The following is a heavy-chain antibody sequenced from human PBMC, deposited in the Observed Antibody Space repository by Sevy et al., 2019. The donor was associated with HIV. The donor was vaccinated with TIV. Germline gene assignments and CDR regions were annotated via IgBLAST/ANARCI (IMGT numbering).Heavy chain of an antibody. CDR3: ARDLTYYYDSSGYYQYYYYGMDV. CDR2: ITWHSYNK. Sequence: GGSLRLSCAASGFNFDDYAMHWVRQAPGKGLEWVSGITWHSYNKGYADSVKGRFTISRDNAKNSLYLQMNSLRAEDTAVYYCARDLTYYYDSSGYYQYYYYGMDVWGQGTTVTVSS. J-gene: IGHJ6*02. V-gene: IGHV3-9*01. D-gene: IGHD3-22*01. CDR1: GFNFDDYA.